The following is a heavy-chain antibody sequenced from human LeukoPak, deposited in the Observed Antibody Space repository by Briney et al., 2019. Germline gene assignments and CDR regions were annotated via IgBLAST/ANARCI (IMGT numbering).Heavy chain of an antibody. CDR2: ISYDGSNK. Sequence: GRSLRLSCAASGFTFSSYGMHWVRQAPGKGLEWVAVISYDGSNKYSADSVKGRFTISRDNSKNTLYLQMNSLRAEDTAVYYCARAIAVAGHGKFDYWGQGTLVTVSS. CDR3: ARAIAVAGHGKFDY. V-gene: IGHV3-30*03. J-gene: IGHJ4*02. D-gene: IGHD6-19*01. CDR1: GFTFSSYG.